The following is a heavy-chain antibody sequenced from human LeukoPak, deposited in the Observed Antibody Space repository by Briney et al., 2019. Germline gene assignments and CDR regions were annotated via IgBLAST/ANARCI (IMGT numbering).Heavy chain of an antibody. Sequence: SETLSLTCTVSGGSISGYYWSWIRPPAGKGLEWIGRIYTSGSTNYNPSLKSRVTMSVDTSKNQFSLKLSSVTAADTAVYYCARSEYYYDSSGYYFDYWGQGTLVTVSS. D-gene: IGHD3-22*01. CDR2: IYTSGST. V-gene: IGHV4-4*07. CDR3: ARSEYYYDSSGYYFDY. CDR1: GGSISGYY. J-gene: IGHJ4*02.